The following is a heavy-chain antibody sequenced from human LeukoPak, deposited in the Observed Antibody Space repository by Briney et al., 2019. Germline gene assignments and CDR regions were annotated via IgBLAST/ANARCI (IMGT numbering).Heavy chain of an antibody. Sequence: PSETLSLTCTVSGGSISSHYWSWIRQPPGKGLEWIGYIYYSGSTNYNPSLKSRVTISVDTSKNQFSLKLSSVTAADTAVYYCAASRIGENYYYMDVWGKGTTVTVSS. V-gene: IGHV4-59*11. CDR1: GGSISSHY. CDR3: AASRIGENYYYMDV. D-gene: IGHD3-10*01. CDR2: IYYSGST. J-gene: IGHJ6*03.